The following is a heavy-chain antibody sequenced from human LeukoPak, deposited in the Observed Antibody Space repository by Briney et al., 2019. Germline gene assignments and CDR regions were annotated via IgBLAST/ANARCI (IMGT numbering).Heavy chain of an antibody. D-gene: IGHD2-8*02. Sequence: GGSLRLSCAASGFTFSNAWMNWVRQAPGKGLEWVSSISSTSAYIHYADSVKGRFTISRDNVDNVVYLEMNSLGAEDTATYYCARVAVSGPTGWFDSWGQGTLVIVSS. CDR1: GFTFSNAW. J-gene: IGHJ5*01. CDR2: ISSTSAYI. V-gene: IGHV3-21*01. CDR3: ARVAVSGPTGWFDS.